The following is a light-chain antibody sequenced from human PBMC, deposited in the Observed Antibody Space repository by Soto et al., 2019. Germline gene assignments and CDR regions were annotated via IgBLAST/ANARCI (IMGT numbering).Light chain of an antibody. CDR1: SSDVGNYNY. V-gene: IGLV2-8*01. J-gene: IGLJ1*01. Sequence: QSVLTHPPSASGSPGQSVTISCTGTSSDVGNYNYVSWYQQHPGKAPKRMIDEVNKRPSGVPDRVSGSKSGNTASLTVSGLQAEDEADYYGSAYAGSENFCVVGTGTKLTVL. CDR3: SAYAGSENFCV. CDR2: EVN.